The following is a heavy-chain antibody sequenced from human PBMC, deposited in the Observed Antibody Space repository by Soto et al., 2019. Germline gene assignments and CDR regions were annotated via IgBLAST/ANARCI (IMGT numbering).Heavy chain of an antibody. J-gene: IGHJ5*02. D-gene: IGHD1-1*01. CDR3: ARGPGRLRP. CDR2: TYYRSKWDS. Sequence: SQTLSLSCAISGDSVSSNSAAWNLIRLSPSRGLEWLGRTYYRSKWDSVYAPSVKSRISIKPDTSKNQFSLQRNSVTPDDTAIYYCARGPGRLRPWGQGTLVTVSS. V-gene: IGHV6-1*01. CDR1: GDSVSSNSAA.